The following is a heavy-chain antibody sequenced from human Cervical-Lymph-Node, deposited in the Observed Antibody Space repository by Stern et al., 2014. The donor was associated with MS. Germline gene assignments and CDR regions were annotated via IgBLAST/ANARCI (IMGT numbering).Heavy chain of an antibody. CDR1: GGYVSSNDFY. D-gene: IGHD3-9*01. CDR2: IYYSGST. J-gene: IGHJ4*02. V-gene: IGHV4-31*03. Sequence: LQLQESGPGLVKPSQTLSLTCTVSGGYVSSNDFYWSWIRQSPGKALEWIGYIYYSGSTYYNPSLESRVDISVDASKNQFSLRLSSVTAADTAVYYCARGTYEVLTGYYPQFDYWGRGTLVTVSS. CDR3: ARGTYEVLTGYYPQFDY.